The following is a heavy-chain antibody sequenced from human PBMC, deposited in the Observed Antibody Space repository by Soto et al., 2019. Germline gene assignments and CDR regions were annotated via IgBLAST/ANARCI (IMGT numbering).Heavy chain of an antibody. CDR3: ARGGYCSGGSCFYWYFDL. CDR2: IWYDGSNK. D-gene: IGHD2-15*01. V-gene: IGHV3-33*01. Sequence: QVPLVESGGGVVQPGRSLRLSCAASGFTFSSYGMHWVRQAPGKGLEWVAVIWYDGSNKYYADSVKGRFTISRDNSKNTLYLQMNSLRAEDTAVYYCARGGYCSGGSCFYWYFDLWGRGTLVTVSS. CDR1: GFTFSSYG. J-gene: IGHJ2*01.